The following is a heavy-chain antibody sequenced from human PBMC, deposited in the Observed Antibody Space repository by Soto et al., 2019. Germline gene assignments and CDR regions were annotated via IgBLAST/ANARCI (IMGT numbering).Heavy chain of an antibody. CDR3: ARDSRYYYYDMDV. CDR2: TYYRSKWYY. Sequence: KQSQTLSLTCAISGDSVSSNSAAWHWIRQSPSRGLEWLGRTYYRSKWYYDYAVSVKSRITINPDTSKNHFSLQLNSVTPEDTAVYYCARDSRYYYYDMDVWGKGTTVTVSS. CDR1: GDSVSSNSAA. J-gene: IGHJ6*03. V-gene: IGHV6-1*01.